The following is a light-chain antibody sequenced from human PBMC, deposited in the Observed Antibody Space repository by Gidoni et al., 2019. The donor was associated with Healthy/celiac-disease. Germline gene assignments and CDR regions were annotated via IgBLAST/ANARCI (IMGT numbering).Light chain of an antibody. Sequence: DIVMTQSPDSLAVSLGERATINCKSSQSVLYSSNNKNYLAWYQQQPGQPPKLLIYWASTRASGVPDRVIGSGSGTDFTLTISSLQAEDVAVYYCQQYYSTLRTFGQXTKVEI. CDR3: QQYYSTLRT. CDR1: QSVLYSSNNKNY. CDR2: WAS. J-gene: IGKJ1*01. V-gene: IGKV4-1*01.